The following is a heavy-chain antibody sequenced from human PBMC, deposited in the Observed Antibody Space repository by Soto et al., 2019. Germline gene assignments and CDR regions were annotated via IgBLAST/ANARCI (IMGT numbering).Heavy chain of an antibody. Sequence: SETLSLTCTVSDGSISSYYWSWIRQPPGKGLEWIGYLYYSESNKYNRSLKSRVTISVDTSKNQFSLKLSSVTAADTAVYYCAIAQTYYDILTGYPNGFDYWGQGTLVTVSS. CDR2: LYYSESN. D-gene: IGHD3-9*01. CDR3: AIAQTYYDILTGYPNGFDY. J-gene: IGHJ4*02. V-gene: IGHV4-59*01. CDR1: DGSISSYY.